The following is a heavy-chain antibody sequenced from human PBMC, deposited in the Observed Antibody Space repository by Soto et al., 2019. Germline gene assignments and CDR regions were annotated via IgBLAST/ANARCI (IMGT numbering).Heavy chain of an antibody. J-gene: IGHJ4*02. CDR3: ARERGRRPVPSNDY. CDR2: IYYSGST. CDR1: GGSISSGDYY. Sequence: QVQLQESGPGLVKPSQTLSLTCTVSGGSISSGDYYWSWIRQPPGKGLEWIGYIYYSGSTYYNPSLESRVTISVDTSKNQFSLKLSAVTAADTAVYYCARERGRRPVPSNDYWGQGTLVTVSS. V-gene: IGHV4-30-4*01. D-gene: IGHD1-26*01.